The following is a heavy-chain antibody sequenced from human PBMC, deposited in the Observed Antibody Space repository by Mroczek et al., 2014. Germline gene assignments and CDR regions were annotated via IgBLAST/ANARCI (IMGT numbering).Heavy chain of an antibody. J-gene: IGHJ4*02. CDR1: IHLQCLL. V-gene: IGHV3-74*01. CDR2: VNGDGSST. CDR3: ATGGGDYYDY. Sequence: VQLQGVGGGLSSAWGVPETLLCSLWIHLQCLLDALGRQAPGKGLVWVSRVNGDGSSTVYADSVKGRFTISRDNAKNTLYLQMNSLRADEDTAVYYCATGGGDYYDYWGQGTLVTVSS. D-gene: IGHD3-16*01.